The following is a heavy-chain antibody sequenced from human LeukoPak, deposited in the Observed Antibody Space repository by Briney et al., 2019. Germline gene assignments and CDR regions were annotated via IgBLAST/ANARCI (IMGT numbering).Heavy chain of an antibody. CDR2: INPNSGGT. J-gene: IGHJ4*02. CDR3: ARSPREYWLGGY. V-gene: IGHV1-2*04. D-gene: IGHD3-10*01. Sequence: GASVKVSCKASGYTFTGYYMHWVRQAPGQGLEWMGWINPNSGGTNYAQKFQGWVTMTRDTSISTAYMELTRLRSDDTAVYYCARSPREYWLGGYWGQGTLVTVSS. CDR1: GYTFTGYY.